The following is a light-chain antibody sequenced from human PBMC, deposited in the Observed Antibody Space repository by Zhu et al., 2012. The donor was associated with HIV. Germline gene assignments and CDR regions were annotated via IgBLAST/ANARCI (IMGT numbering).Light chain of an antibody. Sequence: DPVSITCRASQGISNHLAWYHQKPGKAPKLLIYGASILQSGVPPRFSGSGSGTEFTLTISSLQPEDFATYFCQHLTLYPTFGGGSKVEIK. CDR2: GAS. CDR3: QHLTLYPT. CDR1: QGISNH. J-gene: IGKJ4*01. V-gene: IGKV1-9*01.